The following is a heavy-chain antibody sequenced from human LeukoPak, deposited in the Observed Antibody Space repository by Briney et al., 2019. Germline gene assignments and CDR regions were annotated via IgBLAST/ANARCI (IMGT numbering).Heavy chain of an antibody. V-gene: IGHV3-74*01. CDR2: INSEGSST. CDR1: GYTFSTYW. CDR3: ARDSRDCRGGSCYPDY. J-gene: IGHJ4*02. Sequence: GGSLRLSCAASGYTFSTYWMHWVRQAPGKGLVWVSCINSEGSSTNYADSVKGRFTISRDNAKNTLFLQMNSLRAEDRAVYYCARDSRDCRGGSCYPDYWGQGTLVTVSS. D-gene: IGHD2-15*01.